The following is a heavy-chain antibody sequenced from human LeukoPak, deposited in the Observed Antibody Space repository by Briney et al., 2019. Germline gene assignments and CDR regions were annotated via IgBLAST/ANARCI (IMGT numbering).Heavy chain of an antibody. V-gene: IGHV1-69*13. CDR2: TIPIFGTA. Sequence: GASVKVSCKASGGTFSSYAISWVRQAPGQGLEWMGGTIPIFGTANYAQKFQGRVTITADESTSTAYMELSSLRSEDTAVYYCARGLLLGYYYYMDVWGKGTTVTISS. J-gene: IGHJ6*03. D-gene: IGHD2-15*01. CDR3: ARGLLLGYYYYMDV. CDR1: GGTFSSYA.